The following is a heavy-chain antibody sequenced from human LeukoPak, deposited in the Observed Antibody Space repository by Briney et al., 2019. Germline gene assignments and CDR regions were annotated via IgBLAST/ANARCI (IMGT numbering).Heavy chain of an antibody. CDR2: IYYSGST. D-gene: IGHD3-9*01. CDR1: GGSISSGGYY. CDR3: ARAPILTGPIDY. V-gene: IGHV4-31*03. Sequence: SETLSLTCTVSGGSISSGGYYWSWIRQHPGKGLEWIGYIYYSGSTYYNPSPKSRVTISVDTSKNQFSLKLSSVTAADTAVYYCARAPILTGPIDYWGQGTLVTVSS. J-gene: IGHJ4*02.